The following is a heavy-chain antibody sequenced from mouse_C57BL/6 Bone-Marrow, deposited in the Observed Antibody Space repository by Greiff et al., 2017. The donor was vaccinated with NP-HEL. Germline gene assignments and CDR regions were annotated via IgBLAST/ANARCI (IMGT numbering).Heavy chain of an antibody. Sequence: VQLVESGAELARPGASVKLSCKASGYTFTSYGISWVKQRTGQGLEWIGEIYPRSGNTYYNEKFKGKATLTADKSSSTAYMELRSLTSEDSAVYFCARSLLLRNYYAMDYWGQGTSVTVSS. D-gene: IGHD1-1*01. V-gene: IGHV1-81*01. J-gene: IGHJ4*01. CDR3: ARSLLLRNYYAMDY. CDR1: GYTFTSYG. CDR2: IYPRSGNT.